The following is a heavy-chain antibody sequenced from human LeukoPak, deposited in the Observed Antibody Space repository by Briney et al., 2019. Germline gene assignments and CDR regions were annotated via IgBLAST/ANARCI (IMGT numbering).Heavy chain of an antibody. CDR1: GFTFSSYG. Sequence: GGSLRLSCAASGFTFSSYGMHWVRQAPGKGLEWVSAISGSGGSTYYADSVKGRFTISRDNSKNTLYLQMNSLRAEDTAVYYCAKSGSSSTTVYYFDYWGQGTLVTVSS. CDR2: ISGSGGST. J-gene: IGHJ4*02. D-gene: IGHD6-13*01. CDR3: AKSGSSSTTVYYFDY. V-gene: IGHV3-23*01.